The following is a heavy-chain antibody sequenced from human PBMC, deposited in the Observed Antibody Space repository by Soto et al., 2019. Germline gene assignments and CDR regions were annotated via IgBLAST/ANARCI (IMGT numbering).Heavy chain of an antibody. CDR1: GFTVSGYY. V-gene: IGHV3-11*01. D-gene: IGHD3-22*01. CDR2: ISSSGSTI. Sequence: GGSLRLSCAASGFTVSGYYRSWIRQAPGKGLEWVSYISSSGSTIYYADSVKGRFTISRDNAKNSLYLQMNSLRAEDTAVYYCARSHLYYDSSGYPDYWGQGTLVTVSS. J-gene: IGHJ4*02. CDR3: ARSHLYYDSSGYPDY.